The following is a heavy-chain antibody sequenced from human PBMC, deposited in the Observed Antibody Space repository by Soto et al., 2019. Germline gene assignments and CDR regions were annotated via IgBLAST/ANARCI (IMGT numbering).Heavy chain of an antibody. CDR2: IVPVFGRP. CDR3: AREGSGYNF. CDR1: GCIFSNYL. Sequence: KLSCKASGCIFSNYLISWVRQAPGQGLEWMGGIVPVFGRPNYAQRFRGRLTITADESTSTGYMELISLRSDDTAVYYCAREGSGYNFWGQGTQVTVSS. V-gene: IGHV1-69*01. D-gene: IGHD5-12*01. J-gene: IGHJ4*02.